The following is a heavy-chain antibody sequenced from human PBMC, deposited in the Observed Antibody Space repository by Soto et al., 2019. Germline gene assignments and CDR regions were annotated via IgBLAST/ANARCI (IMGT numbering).Heavy chain of an antibody. D-gene: IGHD2-8*01. CDR3: ARGDSTDCSNGVCSFFYNHDMDV. J-gene: IGHJ6*02. V-gene: IGHV1-2*04. Sequence: ASVKVSCKASGYSFTDYHIHWLRQSPGQGLEWLGRINPKSGGTSTAQKFQGWVTMTTDTSISTASMELTRLTSDDTAIYYCARGDSTDCSNGVCSFFYNHDMDVGAQGTTVTVSS. CDR2: INPKSGGT. CDR1: GYSFTDYH.